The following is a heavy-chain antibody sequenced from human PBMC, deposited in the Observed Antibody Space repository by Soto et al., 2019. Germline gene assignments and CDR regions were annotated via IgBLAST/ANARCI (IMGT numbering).Heavy chain of an antibody. J-gene: IGHJ4*02. CDR1: GGSINSYY. Sequence: PSETLSLTCTVSGGSINSYYWSWIRQPPGKGLEWIGFIFYSGSTNYTPSLKSRVTTSIDTSKNQFSLKLSSVTAADTAVYYCARRYGYRFDYWGQGTLVTVAS. CDR2: IFYSGST. D-gene: IGHD5-12*01. V-gene: IGHV4-59*01. CDR3: ARRYGYRFDY.